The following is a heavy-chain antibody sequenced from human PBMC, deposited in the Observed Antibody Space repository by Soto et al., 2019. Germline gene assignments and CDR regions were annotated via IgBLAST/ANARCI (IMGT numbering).Heavy chain of an antibody. CDR2: INPSGGST. CDR1: GYTFSTYY. Sequence: QVHLVQSGAEVRKPEASVKVSCKASGYTFSTYYIHWVRQAPGQGLEWMGIINPSGGSTSYAQKFQGRVTMTRDTSTSTVYMELSSLRSEDTAVYYCARLGELSFRDYWGQGTLVTVSS. J-gene: IGHJ4*02. D-gene: IGHD3-16*02. CDR3: ARLGELSFRDY. V-gene: IGHV1-46*03.